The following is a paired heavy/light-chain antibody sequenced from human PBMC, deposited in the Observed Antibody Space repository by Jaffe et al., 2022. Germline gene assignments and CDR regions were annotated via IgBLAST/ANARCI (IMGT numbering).Heavy chain of an antibody. CDR2: ISSSGSTI. J-gene: IGHJ6*03. CDR1: GFTFSSYE. V-gene: IGHV3-48*03. D-gene: IGHD3-16*01. CDR3: ARDPPRGGWGNYYYYYYMDV. Sequence: EVQLVESGGGLVQPGGSLRLSCAASGFTFSSYEMNWVRQAPGKGLEWVSYISSSGSTIYYADSVKGRFTISRDNAKNSLYLQMNSLRAEDTAVYYCARDPPRGGWGNYYYYYYMDVWGKGTTVTVSS.
Light chain of an antibody. CDR1: QSVSSSY. V-gene: IGKV3-20*01. CDR3: QQYGSSPGA. CDR2: GAS. J-gene: IGKJ1*01. Sequence: EIVLTQSPGTLSLSPGERATLSCRASQSVSSSYLAWYQQKPGQAPRLLIYGASSRATGIPDRFSGSGSGTDFTLTISRLEPEDFAVYYCQQYGSSPGAFGQGTKVEIK.